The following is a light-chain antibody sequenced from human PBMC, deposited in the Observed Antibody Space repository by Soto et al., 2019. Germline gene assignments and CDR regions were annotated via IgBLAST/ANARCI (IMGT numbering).Light chain of an antibody. CDR2: DAS. V-gene: IGKV3D-20*02. CDR1: QSVSSSY. J-gene: IGKJ5*01. CDR3: QQRSNRIT. Sequence: EIVLTQSPGTLSLSPGERATLSCRASQSVSSSYLAWYQQKPGQAPRLLIYDASDRAPGIPARFSGSGSGTDFTLTVSSLEPEDFALYYCQQRSNRITFGQGTRLEIK.